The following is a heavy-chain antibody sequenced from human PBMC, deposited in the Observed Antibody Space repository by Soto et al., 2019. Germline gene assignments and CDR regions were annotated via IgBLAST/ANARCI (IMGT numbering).Heavy chain of an antibody. D-gene: IGHD5-18*01. Sequence: SETRSRTCSVSGGSVNTFDWCWVRQPAGKGLERIGRILSSGSTSFNPSLASRVAMSVDTSKTPFSLNLSSVTAADMAVYYCATEGSYSAYNFAHGIQLWSFDFWGQGALVTV. CDR3: ATEGSYSAYNFAHGIQLWSFDF. CDR2: ILSSGST. J-gene: IGHJ4*02. CDR1: GGSVNTFD. V-gene: IGHV4-4*07.